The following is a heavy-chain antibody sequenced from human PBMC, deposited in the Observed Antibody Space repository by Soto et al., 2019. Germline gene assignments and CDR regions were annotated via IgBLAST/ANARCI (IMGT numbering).Heavy chain of an antibody. V-gene: IGHV1-8*01. J-gene: IGHJ5*02. CDR1: GYTFINYD. Sequence: QVQLVQSGAEVKKPGASVKVSCKASGYTFINYDINWVRQAPGQGLEWVGWMNPDSGNTGYAQNFHGRGTMTGNTSISTVYMELSSLTSEDTAVYYCARRRGSNGWFDLWGQGTLVTVSS. D-gene: IGHD2-8*01. CDR3: ARRRGSNGWFDL. CDR2: MNPDSGNT.